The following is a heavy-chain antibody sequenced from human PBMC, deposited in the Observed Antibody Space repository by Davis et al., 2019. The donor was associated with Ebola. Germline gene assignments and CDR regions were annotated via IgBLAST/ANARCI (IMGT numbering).Heavy chain of an antibody. V-gene: IGHV3-11*01. CDR1: RFTFSDYY. CDR3: AKDIVIPAAIVDHYYGMDV. Sequence: GESLKISCAASRFTFSDYYMSWIRQAPGKGLEWVSYISSSGSTIYYADSVKGRFTISRDNAKNSLYLQMNSLRAEDTAVYYCAKDIVIPAAIVDHYYGMDVWGQGTTVTVSS. J-gene: IGHJ6*02. D-gene: IGHD2-2*01. CDR2: ISSSGSTI.